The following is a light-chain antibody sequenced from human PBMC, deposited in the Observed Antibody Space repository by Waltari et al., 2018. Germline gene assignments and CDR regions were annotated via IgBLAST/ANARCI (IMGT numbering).Light chain of an antibody. Sequence: QSALTQPASVSGSPGQSITFSCTGTSSDVGGYNYVSWYQQHPGKVPKLMIYEVSNRPSGFSNRFSGSNAGNPASLTISGLPAEDEAYYYCLSYTSSSTYVFGTGTKFTVL. V-gene: IGLV2-14*01. CDR3: LSYTSSSTYV. CDR2: EVS. CDR1: SSDVGGYNY. J-gene: IGLJ1*01.